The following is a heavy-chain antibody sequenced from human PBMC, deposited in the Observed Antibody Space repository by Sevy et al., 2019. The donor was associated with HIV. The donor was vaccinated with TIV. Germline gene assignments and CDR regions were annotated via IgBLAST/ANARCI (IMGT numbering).Heavy chain of an antibody. CDR1: GYTFTSYG. J-gene: IGHJ4*02. Sequence: ASVKVSCKPSGYTFTSYGISWVRPAPCQGLEWMGWISPYNGNTHYAQKFQGRVTLTPDTSITTAYMELSSLRSDDTAVYYWARDPGAARPWDYWGQGTLVTVSS. CDR2: ISPYNGNT. D-gene: IGHD6-6*01. CDR3: ARDPGAARPWDY. V-gene: IGHV1-18*01.